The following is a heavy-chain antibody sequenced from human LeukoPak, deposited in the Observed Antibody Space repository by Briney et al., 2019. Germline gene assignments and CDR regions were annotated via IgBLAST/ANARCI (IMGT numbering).Heavy chain of an antibody. CDR3: AREHFSSGWYYRDYYYYYMDV. CDR1: GGSISSGSYN. J-gene: IGHJ6*03. Sequence: SETLSLTCTVSGGSISSGSYNWGWIRQPPGTGLEWIGSIYYSGKTYYNPSLKSRVSISLDTSKNQFSLKLSSVTAADTAVYYCAREHFSSGWYYRDYYYYYMDVWGKGTTVTVSS. V-gene: IGHV4-39*02. D-gene: IGHD6-19*01. CDR2: IYYSGKT.